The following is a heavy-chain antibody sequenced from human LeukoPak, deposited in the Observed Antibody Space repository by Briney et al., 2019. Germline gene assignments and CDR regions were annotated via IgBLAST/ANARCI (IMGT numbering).Heavy chain of an antibody. V-gene: IGHV4-59*11. Sequence: SETLSLTCRVSGGSISNHYWSWFRQPPGKGLEWIGYVYFTGSTNYNPSLHSRVTISIDTSKNQFSLDLTYVTAADTAVYYCARTLSDCGGDCFLFWFDPWGQGTLVTVSP. D-gene: IGHD2-21*02. CDR3: ARTLSDCGGDCFLFWFDP. CDR1: GGSISNHY. CDR2: VYFTGST. J-gene: IGHJ5*02.